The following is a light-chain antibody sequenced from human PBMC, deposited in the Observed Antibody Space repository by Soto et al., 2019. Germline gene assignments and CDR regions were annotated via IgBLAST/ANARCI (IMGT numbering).Light chain of an antibody. J-gene: IGLJ1*01. CDR1: SSDVGGYNY. Sequence: SALTQPASVSGSPGQSITISCTVTSSDVGGYNYVSWYQQRPGKAPKLMIYEVSNRPSGVSNRFSGSKSGTSASLAIRGLQSEDEGDYYCSAWDNSLNGYVFGPGTKVTVL. CDR2: EVS. V-gene: IGLV2-14*01. CDR3: SAWDNSLNGYV.